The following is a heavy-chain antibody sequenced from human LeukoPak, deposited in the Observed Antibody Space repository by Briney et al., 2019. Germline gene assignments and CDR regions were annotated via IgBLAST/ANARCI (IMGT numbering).Heavy chain of an antibody. V-gene: IGHV3-23*01. CDR2: FGGSGGNT. D-gene: IGHD2-15*01. Sequence: GGSLRLSCAASGFTFSSSAMSWVRQAPGKGLEWVSSFGGSGGNTYYADSVKGRFTISRDNFKNTLYLQMNSLRPDDTAVYYCAKDDEVDCSEIRCYKWFDPWGQGTLVTVSS. J-gene: IGHJ5*02. CDR1: GFTFSSSA. CDR3: AKDDEVDCSEIRCYKWFDP.